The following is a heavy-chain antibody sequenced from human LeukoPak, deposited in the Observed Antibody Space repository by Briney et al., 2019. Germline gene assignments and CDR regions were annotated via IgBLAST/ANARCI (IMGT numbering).Heavy chain of an antibody. CDR2: IIPIFGTA. D-gene: IGHD2-2*01. J-gene: IGHJ4*02. CDR3: ARPAATYSAAFDY. Sequence: SVKVSCKASGGPFSSYAISWVRQAPGQGLEWMGGIIPIFGTANYAQKFQGRVTITADESTSTAYMELSSLRSEDTAVYYCARPAATYSAAFDYWGQGTLLTVSS. CDR1: GGPFSSYA. V-gene: IGHV1-69*01.